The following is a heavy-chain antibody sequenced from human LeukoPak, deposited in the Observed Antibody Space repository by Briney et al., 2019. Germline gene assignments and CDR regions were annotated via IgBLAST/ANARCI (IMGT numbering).Heavy chain of an antibody. D-gene: IGHD1-1*01. CDR2: IYHSGST. J-gene: IGHJ4*02. CDR3: ASGTGTTSLFDY. Sequence: SETLSLTCTVSGGSISSSNWWSWVRQPPGKGLEWIGEIYHSGSTNYNPSLKSRVTISADKSKNQFSLKLSSVTAADTAVYYCASGTGTTSLFDYWGQGTLVTVSS. CDR1: GGSISSSNW. V-gene: IGHV4-4*02.